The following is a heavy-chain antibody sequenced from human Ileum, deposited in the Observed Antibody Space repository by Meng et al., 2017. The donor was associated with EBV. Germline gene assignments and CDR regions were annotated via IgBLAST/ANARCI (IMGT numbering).Heavy chain of an antibody. CDR1: GHSVSDTNYF. J-gene: IGHJ5*02. CDR3: VRVRGDFDD. CDR2: INSNWNT. D-gene: IGHD3-10*01. Sequence: QLHLQESGPGLVKHSXXLSLTCLVSGHSVSDTNYFWGWIRQPPGKGLEWIGSINSNWNTYYNPSLTSRVTMSVDTSKNQFSLKLSSVTAADTAVYYCVRVRGDFDDWGQGTLGTVAS. V-gene: IGHV4-39*07.